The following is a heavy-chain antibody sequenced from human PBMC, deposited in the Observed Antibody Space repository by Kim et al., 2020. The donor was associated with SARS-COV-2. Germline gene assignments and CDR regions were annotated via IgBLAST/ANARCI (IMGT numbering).Heavy chain of an antibody. CDR2: INHSGST. J-gene: IGHJ2*01. D-gene: IGHD6-6*01. CDR1: GGSFSGYY. Sequence: SETLSLTCAVYGGSFSGYYWSWIRQPPGKGLEWIGEINHSGSTNYNPSLKSRVTISVDTSKNQFSLKLSSVTAADTAVYYCARVRYSGIAARRGGSGWYFDLWGRGTLVTVSS. V-gene: IGHV4-34*01. CDR3: ARVRYSGIAARRGGSGWYFDL.